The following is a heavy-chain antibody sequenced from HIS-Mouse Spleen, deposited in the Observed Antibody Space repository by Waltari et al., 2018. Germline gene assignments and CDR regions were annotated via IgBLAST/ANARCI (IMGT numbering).Heavy chain of an antibody. J-gene: IGHJ2*01. CDR3: ARETPYSSSWYDWYFDL. CDR1: GGSISSSSYY. Sequence: QLQLQESGPGLVKPSETLSLTCTVSGGSISSSSYYWGWIRQPPGKGLEWIGSIYYSGGTYCNPSLKSRVTISVDTSKNQFSLKLSSVTAADTAVYYCARETPYSSSWYDWYFDLWGRGTLVTVSS. D-gene: IGHD6-13*01. V-gene: IGHV4-39*07. CDR2: IYYSGGT.